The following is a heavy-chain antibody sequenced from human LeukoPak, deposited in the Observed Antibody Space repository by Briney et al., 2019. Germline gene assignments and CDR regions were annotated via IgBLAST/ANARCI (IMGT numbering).Heavy chain of an antibody. CDR3: ARVERQLWLRYPSYWFDP. V-gene: IGHV4-59*01. CDR2: IYHDGRT. D-gene: IGHD5-18*01. Sequence: PSETLSLTCTVSGGSISSSYWSWIRQPPGKGLEWIGYIYHDGRTNYNPSLKRRVTISVDTSKDHFSLKLSSVIAADTAVYYCARVERQLWLRYPSYWFDPWGQGTLVTVSS. CDR1: GGSISSSY. J-gene: IGHJ5*02.